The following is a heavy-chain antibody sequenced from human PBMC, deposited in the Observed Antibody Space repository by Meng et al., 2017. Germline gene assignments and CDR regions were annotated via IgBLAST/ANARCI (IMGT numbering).Heavy chain of an antibody. D-gene: IGHD3-10*01. J-gene: IGHJ4*02. CDR1: RFTFSSYA. Sequence: QVRWGADGGGWVQLGSSLRLSCAASRFTFSSYAIHWVRQAPGKGLEWVAVISYDGSNKYYADSVKGRFTISRDNSKNTLYLQMNSLRAEDTAVYYCARDAFEAATGSVGVDYWGQGTLVTVSS. V-gene: IGHV3-30*01. CDR3: ARDAFEAATGSVGVDY. CDR2: ISYDGSNK.